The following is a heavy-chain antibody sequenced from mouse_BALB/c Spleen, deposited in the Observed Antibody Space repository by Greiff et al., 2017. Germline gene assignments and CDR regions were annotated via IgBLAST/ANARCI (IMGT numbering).Heavy chain of an antibody. Sequence: EVMLVESGPSLVKPSQTLSLTCSVTGDSITSGYWNWIRKFPGNKLEYMGYISYSGSTYYNPSLKSRISITRDTSKNQYYLQLNSVTTEDTATYYCARSGSSGYVDYAMDYWGQGTSVTVSS. V-gene: IGHV3-8*02. CDR3: ARSGSSGYVDYAMDY. J-gene: IGHJ4*01. CDR2: ISYSGST. D-gene: IGHD3-1*01. CDR1: GDSITSGY.